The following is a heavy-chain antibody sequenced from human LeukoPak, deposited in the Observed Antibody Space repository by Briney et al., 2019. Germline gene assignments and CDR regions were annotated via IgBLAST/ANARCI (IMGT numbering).Heavy chain of an antibody. CDR2: IYYSGST. CDR3: ASTRTHYYESSGEAFDI. J-gene: IGHJ3*02. Sequence: SETLSLICTVSGGSISSYYWSWIRQPPGKGLEWIGYIYYSGSTNYNPSLKSRVTISVDTSKNQFSLKLSSVTAADTAVYYCASTRTHYYESSGEAFDIWGQGTMVTVSS. CDR1: GGSISSYY. D-gene: IGHD3-22*01. V-gene: IGHV4-59*01.